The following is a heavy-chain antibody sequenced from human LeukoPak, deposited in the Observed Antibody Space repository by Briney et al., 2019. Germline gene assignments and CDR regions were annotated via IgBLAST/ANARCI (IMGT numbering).Heavy chain of an antibody. CDR3: ARDRNPHGRSYYFDY. CDR2: INPSGGST. D-gene: IGHD3-10*01. Sequence: ASVKVSCKASGYTFTGYYMHWVRQAPGQGLEWMGIINPSGGSTSYAQKFQGRVTMTRDTSTSTVYMELSSLRSEDTAVYYCARDRNPHGRSYYFDYWGQGTLVTVSS. J-gene: IGHJ4*02. CDR1: GYTFTGYY. V-gene: IGHV1-46*01.